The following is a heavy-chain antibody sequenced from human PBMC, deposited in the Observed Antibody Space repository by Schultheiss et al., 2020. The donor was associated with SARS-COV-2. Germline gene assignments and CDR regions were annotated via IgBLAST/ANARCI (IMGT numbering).Heavy chain of an antibody. CDR2: ISYDGSNK. CDR3: ARAQHDYGGNRDAFDI. J-gene: IGHJ3*02. D-gene: IGHD4-23*01. Sequence: GGSLRLSCAASGFTFSSYAMHWVRQAPGKGLEWVAVISYDGSNKYYADSVKGRFTISRDNSKNTLYLQMNSLRAEDTAVYYCARAQHDYGGNRDAFDIWGQGTMVTVSS. CDR1: GFTFSSYA. V-gene: IGHV3-30*01.